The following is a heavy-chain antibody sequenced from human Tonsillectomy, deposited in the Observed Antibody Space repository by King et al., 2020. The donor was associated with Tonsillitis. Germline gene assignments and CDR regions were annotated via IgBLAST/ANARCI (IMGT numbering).Heavy chain of an antibody. Sequence: VQLVESGGGVVQPGGSLRLSCAASEFTFSSYAMHWVRQPPGKGLEWVAFIRYDGSKKYYANSVKGRFTIARDNSKNTLYLQMNSLRAEDTALYYCTKDADCSGGTCYLNYYYFGMDVGGQGTTVTVSS. CDR1: EFTFSSYA. D-gene: IGHD2-15*01. CDR2: IRYDGSKK. V-gene: IGHV3-30*02. CDR3: TKDADCSGGTCYLNYYYFGMDV. J-gene: IGHJ6*02.